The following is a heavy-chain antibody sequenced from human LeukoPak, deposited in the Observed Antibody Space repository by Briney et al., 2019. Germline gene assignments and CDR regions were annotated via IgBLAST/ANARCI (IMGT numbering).Heavy chain of an antibody. Sequence: SETLSLTCTVSGGSIDSFYWSWIRQSPGKGLEWIGYTHYSGSTNYNPSLKSRVTISVDKSKNQFSLKVNSVTAADTAVYYCATYYDTSGYRFDYWGQGTLVTVSS. CDR3: ATYYDTSGYRFDY. CDR1: GGSIDSFY. J-gene: IGHJ4*02. V-gene: IGHV4-59*12. D-gene: IGHD3-22*01. CDR2: THYSGST.